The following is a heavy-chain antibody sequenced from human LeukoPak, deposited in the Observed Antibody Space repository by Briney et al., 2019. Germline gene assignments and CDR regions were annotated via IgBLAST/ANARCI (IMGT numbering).Heavy chain of an antibody. Sequence: ASVKVSCRASGYTFTGYYMHWVRQAPGQALEWMGWINPNSGGTNYAQKFQGRVTMTRDTSISTAYMELSRLRSDDTAVYYCARVWGHGTLDAFDIWGQGTMVTVSS. D-gene: IGHD1-14*01. J-gene: IGHJ3*02. CDR1: GYTFTGYY. CDR2: INPNSGGT. CDR3: ARVWGHGTLDAFDI. V-gene: IGHV1-2*02.